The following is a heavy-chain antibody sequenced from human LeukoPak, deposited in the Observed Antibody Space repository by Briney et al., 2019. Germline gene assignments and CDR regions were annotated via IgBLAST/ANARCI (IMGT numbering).Heavy chain of an antibody. CDR3: ARVLIAAQRGGGQPSALGY. V-gene: IGHV1-2*04. D-gene: IGHD6-13*01. CDR1: GYTFTGYY. J-gene: IGHJ4*02. CDR2: INPNSGGT. Sequence: GASVKVSCKASGYTFTGYYMHWVRQAPGQGLEWMGWINPNSGGTNYAQKFQGWVTMTRDTSISTAYMELSRLRSDDTAVYYCARVLIAAQRGGGQPSALGYWGQGTLVTVSS.